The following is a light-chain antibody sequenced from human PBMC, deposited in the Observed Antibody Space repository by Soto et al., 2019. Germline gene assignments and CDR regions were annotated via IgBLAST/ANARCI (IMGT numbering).Light chain of an antibody. CDR3: QQYQSDTWT. V-gene: IGKV1-5*03. CDR2: KAS. J-gene: IGKJ1*01. Sequence: DIQMTQSPSTLSASVGDRVTITCRASQSISSWLAWYQQKPGKAPKLLIYKASSLESGVPSRFSGSGSATEFTLTISDLQPDDFATYYCQQYQSDTWTFGQGTKVDIK. CDR1: QSISSW.